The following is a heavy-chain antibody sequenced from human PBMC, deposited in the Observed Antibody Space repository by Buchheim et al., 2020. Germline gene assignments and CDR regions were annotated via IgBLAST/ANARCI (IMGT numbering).Heavy chain of an antibody. CDR3: ARGQPGRKYRRVVYFDY. Sequence: QVQLQQWGAGLLRPSETLSLTCAVYGGSFSGCYWSWIRQPPGKGLEWIGEINHSGSTNYNASLKSRVTISVDTSKNQFSLKLRSVTAADTAVYYCARGQPGRKYRRVVYFDYWGQGTL. D-gene: IGHD3-10*01. CDR2: INHSGST. CDR1: GGSFSGCY. V-gene: IGHV4-34*01. J-gene: IGHJ4*02.